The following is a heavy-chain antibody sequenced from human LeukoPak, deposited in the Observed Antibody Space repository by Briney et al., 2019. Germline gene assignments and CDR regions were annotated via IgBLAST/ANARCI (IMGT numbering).Heavy chain of an antibody. CDR2: ISGSGGST. Sequence: PGGSLRLSCAASGFTFSSYAMSWVRQAPGKGLEWVSAISGSGGSTYYADSVKGRFTISRDNSKNTLYLQMNSLRAEDTAVYYCAKDLGDCSGGSCPDYYYYYGMDVWGQGTTVTVSS. CDR3: AKDLGDCSGGSCPDYYYYYGMDV. V-gene: IGHV3-23*01. CDR1: GFTFSSYA. D-gene: IGHD2-15*01. J-gene: IGHJ6*02.